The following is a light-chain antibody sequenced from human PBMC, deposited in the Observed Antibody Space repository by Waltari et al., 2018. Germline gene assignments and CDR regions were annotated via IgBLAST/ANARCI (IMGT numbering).Light chain of an antibody. CDR2: QNS. CDR1: KLGDKY. CDR3: QAWDSGTVV. J-gene: IGLJ2*01. V-gene: IGLV3-1*01. Sequence: SYELTQAPSVSVSPGQTASITCSGDKLGDKYLNWYQHKPGQSPVLVIHQNSKRRSGIPEGFSGSTSRKTATLTISAAQAMDEADYYCQAWDSGTVVFGGGTKLTVL.